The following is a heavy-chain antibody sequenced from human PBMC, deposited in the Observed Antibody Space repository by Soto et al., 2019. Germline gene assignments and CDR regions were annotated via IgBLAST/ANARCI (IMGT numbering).Heavy chain of an antibody. CDR3: ARDQLEGNWFDP. D-gene: IGHD1-1*01. J-gene: IGHJ5*02. CDR1: GGSISSGGYS. CDR2: IYHSGST. Sequence: QLQLQESGSGLVRPSQTLSLTCAVSGGSISSGGYSWNWIRQPPGKGLEWIGYIYHSGSTLYNPSLKSRVTISVDKSNNQFSLKLTSVTAAATAVYDCARDQLEGNWFDPWGQGTLVTVSS. V-gene: IGHV4-30-2*01.